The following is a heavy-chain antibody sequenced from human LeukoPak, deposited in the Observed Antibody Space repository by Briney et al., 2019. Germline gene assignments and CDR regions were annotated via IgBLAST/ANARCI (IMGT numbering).Heavy chain of an antibody. D-gene: IGHD6-13*01. J-gene: IGHJ4*02. Sequence: GGSLRLSCAASGFTFSSYWMSWVRQAPGKGLEWVANIKQDGSEKYYVDSVKGRFTISRDNAKNSLYLQMNSLRAEDTAVYYCAKEAAAGYFDYWGRGTLVTVSS. CDR1: GFTFSSYW. CDR3: AKEAAAGYFDY. CDR2: IKQDGSEK. V-gene: IGHV3-7*04.